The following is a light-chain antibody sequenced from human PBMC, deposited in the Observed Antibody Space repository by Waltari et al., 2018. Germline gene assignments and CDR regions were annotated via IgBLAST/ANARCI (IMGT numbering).Light chain of an antibody. Sequence: QSVLTQPPSVSGAPGQWVTISCTGSSSNIGTGYDVHWYQHLPGTAPKLLIYGNTNRPSGVPDRFSGSKSGTSGSLAITGLQADDEADYFCQSYDSTLNVVVFGGGTKLTVL. J-gene: IGLJ2*01. V-gene: IGLV1-40*01. CDR2: GNT. CDR1: SSNIGTGYD. CDR3: QSYDSTLNVVV.